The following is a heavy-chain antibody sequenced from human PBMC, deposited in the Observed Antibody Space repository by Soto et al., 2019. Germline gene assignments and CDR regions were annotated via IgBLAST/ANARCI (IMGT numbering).Heavy chain of an antibody. D-gene: IGHD2-21*02. CDR3: ARHPSDFWFDP. Sequence: WETLSLTCTVSGGSISSSSYYWGWIRQPPGKGLEWIGSIYYSGSTYYNPSLKSRVTISVDTSKNQFSLKLSSVTAADTAVYYCARHPSDFWFDPWGQGTLVTVS. V-gene: IGHV4-39*01. J-gene: IGHJ5*02. CDR1: GGSISSSSYY. CDR2: IYYSGST.